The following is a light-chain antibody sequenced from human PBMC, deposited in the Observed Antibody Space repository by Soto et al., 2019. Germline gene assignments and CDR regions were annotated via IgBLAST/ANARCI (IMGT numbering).Light chain of an antibody. V-gene: IGKV1-9*01. J-gene: IGKJ5*01. Sequence: QLDQSPSFPSASVGGRGSLPCRASQSTSRYLAWFQQKPGRSPKLLIYGASTLPSGVPSRFSGSGFGTEFTLTINSLQLDDFATYYCQQYHSFSSTFGQGTRLEIK. CDR2: GAS. CDR1: QSTSRY. CDR3: QQYHSFSST.